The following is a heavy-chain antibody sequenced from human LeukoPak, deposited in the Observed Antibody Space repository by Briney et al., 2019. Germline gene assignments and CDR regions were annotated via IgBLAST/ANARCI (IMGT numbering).Heavy chain of an antibody. V-gene: IGHV4-39*07. CDR1: GGSISTSNYY. J-gene: IGHJ5*02. Sequence: PSETLSLTCTVSGGSISTSNYYWGWIRQPPGKGLEWIGNIFYSGSTYYSPSLKSRVTISLDTSRNQFSLKLNSVTAADTAVYYCARDLRKPSVLGSSSGWFSYWFDPWGQGTLVTVSS. D-gene: IGHD6-19*01. CDR3: ARDLRKPSVLGSSSGWFSYWFDP. CDR2: IFYSGST.